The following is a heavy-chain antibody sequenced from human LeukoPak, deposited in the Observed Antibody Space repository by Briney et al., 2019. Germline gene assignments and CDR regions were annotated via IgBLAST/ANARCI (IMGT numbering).Heavy chain of an antibody. Sequence: GASVKVSCKASGYTFTGYYMHWVRQAPGQGLEWMGWINPNSGGTNYAQKLQGRVTMTTDTSTSTAYMELRSLRSDDTAVYYCARDFPIQIWTRTPWFDPWGQGTLVTVSS. J-gene: IGHJ5*02. CDR1: GYTFTGYY. CDR2: INPNSGGT. V-gene: IGHV1-2*02. D-gene: IGHD5-18*01. CDR3: ARDFPIQIWTRTPWFDP.